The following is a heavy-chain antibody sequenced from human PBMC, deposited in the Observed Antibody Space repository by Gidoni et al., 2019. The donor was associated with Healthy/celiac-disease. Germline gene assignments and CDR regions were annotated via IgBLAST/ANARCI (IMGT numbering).Heavy chain of an antibody. CDR3: AKLIVGATTWNDY. V-gene: IGHV3-30*18. J-gene: IGHJ4*02. CDR1: GFTFSSYG. CDR2: ISYDGSNK. Sequence: QVQLVESGGGVVQPGRSLRLSCAASGFTFSSYGMHWVRQAPGKGLEWGAVISYDGSNKYYADSVKGRFTISRDNSKNTLYLQMNSLRAEDTAVYYCAKLIVGATTWNDYWGQGTLVTVSS. D-gene: IGHD1-26*01.